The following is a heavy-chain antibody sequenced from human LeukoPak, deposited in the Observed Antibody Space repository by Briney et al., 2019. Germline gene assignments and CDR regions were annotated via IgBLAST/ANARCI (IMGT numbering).Heavy chain of an antibody. CDR3: ARAASNYEEYYYYGMDV. V-gene: IGHV1-69*13. J-gene: IGHJ6*02. CDR2: IIPIFGTA. CDR1: GGTFISYA. Sequence: SVKVSCKASGGTFISYAISWVRQAPGQGLEWMGGIIPIFGTANYAQKFQGRVTITADESTSTAYMELSSLRSEDTAVYYCARAASNYEEYYYYGMDVWGQGTTVTVSS. D-gene: IGHD4-11*01.